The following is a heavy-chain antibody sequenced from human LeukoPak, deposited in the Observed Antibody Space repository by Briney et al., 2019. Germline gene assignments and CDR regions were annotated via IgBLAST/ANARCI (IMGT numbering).Heavy chain of an antibody. CDR1: GASITTTNFC. V-gene: IGHV4-61*01. J-gene: IGHJ4*02. D-gene: IGHD2-8*01. CDR2: IVDNASD. CDR3: AMYGFSELRNDFHS. Sequence: SETLSLTCSVSGASITTTNFCWCLIRQSPEGGVGWRGNIVDNASDKYNPSPDRRATMSLDTYKNQLSLRPNSVSAADPAVYYCAMYGFSELRNDFHSWGQGTPVTVSS.